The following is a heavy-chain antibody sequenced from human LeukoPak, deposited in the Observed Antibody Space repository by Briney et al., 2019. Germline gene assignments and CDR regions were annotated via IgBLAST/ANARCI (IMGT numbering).Heavy chain of an antibody. Sequence: GGSLRLSCAASGFTFSSYWMHWVRQAPGKGLVWVSRINSDGSRTSYADSVKGRFTISRDNAKNSLYLQMNSLRAEDTALYYCAREGDGSGKAYYYYYMDVWGKGTTVTVSS. CDR3: AREGDGSGKAYYYYYMDV. CDR1: GFTFSSYW. V-gene: IGHV3-74*01. J-gene: IGHJ6*03. D-gene: IGHD3-10*01. CDR2: INSDGSRT.